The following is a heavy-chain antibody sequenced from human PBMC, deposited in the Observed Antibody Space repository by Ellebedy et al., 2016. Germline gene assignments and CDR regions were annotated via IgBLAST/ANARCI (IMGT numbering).Heavy chain of an antibody. CDR3: AKDSTRYLGYMDV. CDR1: GFTFSSYA. J-gene: IGHJ6*03. Sequence: GGSLRLXXAASGFTFSSYAMSWVRQAPGKGLEWVSAISGSGGSTYYADSVKGRFTISRDNSKNTLYRQMNSLRAEDTAVYYCAKDSTRYLGYMDVWGKGTTVTVSS. CDR2: ISGSGGST. D-gene: IGHD7-27*01. V-gene: IGHV3-23*01.